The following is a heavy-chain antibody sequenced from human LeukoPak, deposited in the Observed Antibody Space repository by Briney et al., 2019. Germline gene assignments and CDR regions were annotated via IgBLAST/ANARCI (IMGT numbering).Heavy chain of an antibody. J-gene: IGHJ4*02. CDR2: ISSSGTFT. CDR3: AKAYSSGWYLFDY. Sequence: PGGSLRLSCAASKFTFSDYYMSWIRQAPGKGLEWVSYISSSGTFTNYADSVKGRFTISRDNAKNSLYLQMNSLRAEDTAVYYCAKAYSSGWYLFDYWGQGTLVTVSA. D-gene: IGHD6-19*01. CDR1: KFTFSDYY. V-gene: IGHV3-11*06.